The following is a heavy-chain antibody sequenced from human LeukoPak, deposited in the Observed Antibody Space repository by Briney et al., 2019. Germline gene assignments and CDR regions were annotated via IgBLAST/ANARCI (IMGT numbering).Heavy chain of an antibody. CDR3: ARGVYIAAAQYGY. CDR2: IYYSGTT. Sequence: SETLSLTCTVSGGSMSSYYWSWIRQPPGKGLEWIGYIYYSGTTNCNPPLKSRVTISVDTSKNQFSLKLRSVTAADTAVYYCARGVYIAAAQYGYWGQGTLVTVSS. V-gene: IGHV4-59*01. D-gene: IGHD6-13*01. J-gene: IGHJ4*02. CDR1: GGSMSSYY.